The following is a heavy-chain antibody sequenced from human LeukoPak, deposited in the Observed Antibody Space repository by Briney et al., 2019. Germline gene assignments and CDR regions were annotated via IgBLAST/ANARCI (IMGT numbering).Heavy chain of an antibody. Sequence: SETLSLTCAVYGGSFSGYYWSCVRQPPGKGLEWIGEINHSGSTNYNPSLKTRVTISVDTSKNQFSLKLSSVTAADTAVYYCARERYFDWRVDYWGQGTLVTVSS. CDR1: GGSFSGYY. J-gene: IGHJ4*02. D-gene: IGHD3-9*01. CDR3: ARERYFDWRVDY. CDR2: INHSGST. V-gene: IGHV4-34*01.